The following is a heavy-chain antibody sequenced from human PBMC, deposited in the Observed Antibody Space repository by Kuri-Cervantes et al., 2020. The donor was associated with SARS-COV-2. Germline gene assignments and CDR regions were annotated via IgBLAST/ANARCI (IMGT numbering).Heavy chain of an antibody. CDR3: ARGRRIVVVPAASPPTLSPFDI. V-gene: IGHV4-34*01. J-gene: IGHJ3*02. CDR2: INHSGST. Sequence: GSLRLSCAVYGGSFSGYYWSWIRQPPGKGLEWIGEINHSGSTNYNPSLKSRVTISVDTSKSQFSLKLSSVTAADTAVYYCARGRRIVVVPAASPPTLSPFDIWGQGTMVTVSS. D-gene: IGHD2-2*01. CDR1: GGSFSGYY.